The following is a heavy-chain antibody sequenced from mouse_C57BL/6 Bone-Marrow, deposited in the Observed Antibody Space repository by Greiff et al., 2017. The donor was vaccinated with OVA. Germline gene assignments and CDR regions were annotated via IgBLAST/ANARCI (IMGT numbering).Heavy chain of an antibody. D-gene: IGHD2-4*01. V-gene: IGHV1-9*01. CDR1: GYTFTGYW. J-gene: IGHJ3*01. CDR2: ILPGSGST. Sequence: QVQLQQSGAELMKPGASVKLSCKATGYTFTGYWLEWVKQRPGHGLEWIGEILPGSGSTNYNEKFKGKATFTADTSSNTAYMQLNSLRTDDSDIYYCSRSGIYYDYGAYWGQGTLVTVSA. CDR3: SRSGIYYDYGAY.